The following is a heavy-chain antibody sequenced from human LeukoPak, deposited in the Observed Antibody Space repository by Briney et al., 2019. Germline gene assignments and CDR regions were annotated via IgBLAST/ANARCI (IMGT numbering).Heavy chain of an antibody. CDR1: GGSISRYY. CDR3: ARGSSSSPRRLYYYYMDV. Sequence: SETLSLTCTVSGGSISRYYWSWIRQPPGKGLEWIGYIYYSGSTNYNPSLKSRVTISVDPSKNQFSLKLSSVTAADTAVYYCARGSSSSPRRLYYYYMDVWGKGTTVTVSS. J-gene: IGHJ6*03. D-gene: IGHD6-13*01. V-gene: IGHV4-59*01. CDR2: IYYSGST.